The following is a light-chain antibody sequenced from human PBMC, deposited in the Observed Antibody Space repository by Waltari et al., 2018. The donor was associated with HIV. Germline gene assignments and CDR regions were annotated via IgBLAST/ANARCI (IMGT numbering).Light chain of an antibody. CDR2: AAS. J-gene: IGKJ3*01. V-gene: IGKV3-15*01. CDR1: QSVSSN. Sequence: EIVMTQSPATLSASPGERAVLSCRASQSVSSNLAWYQQTPGQAPRLLIYAASTRATGIPPRFRGSGSWTEFTLTISGLQSEDFAFYYCQQYNSWPPRFTFGPGTKV. CDR3: QQYNSWPPRFT.